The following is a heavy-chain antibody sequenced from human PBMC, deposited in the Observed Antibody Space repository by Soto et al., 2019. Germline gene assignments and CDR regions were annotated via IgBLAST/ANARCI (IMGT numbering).Heavy chain of an antibody. Sequence: QVQLQQWGAGLLKPSETLSLTCAVYGGSFSGYYWSWIRQPPGKGLEWIGEINHSGSTNYNPSLKSRVTISVDTSKNHSSLKLSSVTAADTAVYYCARGGVATGGGATDVWGQGTTVTVSS. J-gene: IGHJ6*02. CDR2: INHSGST. CDR1: GGSFSGYY. D-gene: IGHD5-12*01. CDR3: ARGGVATGGGATDV. V-gene: IGHV4-34*01.